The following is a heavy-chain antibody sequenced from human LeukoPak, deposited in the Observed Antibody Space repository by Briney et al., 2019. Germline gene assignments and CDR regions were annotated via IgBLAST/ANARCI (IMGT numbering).Heavy chain of an antibody. CDR3: AGLNWNDAGWKAFDI. J-gene: IGHJ3*02. Sequence: PSETLSLTCTVSGVSITTYYWSWIRQPPGKGLEWIGYIYHSGSTNYNPSLKSRVTISVDTSKNQFSLKLSSVTAADTAVYYCAGLNWNDAGWKAFDIWGQGTMVTVSS. D-gene: IGHD1-1*01. CDR2: IYHSGST. V-gene: IGHV4-59*12. CDR1: GVSITTYY.